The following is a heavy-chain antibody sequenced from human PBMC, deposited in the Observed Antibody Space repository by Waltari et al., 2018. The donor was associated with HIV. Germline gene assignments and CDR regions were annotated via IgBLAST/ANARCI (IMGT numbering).Heavy chain of an antibody. CDR1: AFPSGRFE. J-gene: IGHJ4*02. Sequence: EVHLVESGGGWVQPGGSLSLSCAASAFPSGRFEWNWVRLAPGKGRGWVSYISSSGSTIYYADSVKGRFTISRDNAKNSLYLQMNSLRAEDTAVYYCARVKWFGEYPFDYWGQGTLVTVSS. V-gene: IGHV3-48*03. D-gene: IGHD3-10*01. CDR2: ISSSGSTI. CDR3: ARVKWFGEYPFDY.